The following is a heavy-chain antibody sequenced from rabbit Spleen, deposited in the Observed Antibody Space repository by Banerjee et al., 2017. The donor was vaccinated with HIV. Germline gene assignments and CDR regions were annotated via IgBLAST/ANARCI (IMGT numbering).Heavy chain of an antibody. V-gene: IGHV1S45*01. Sequence: QQQLEESGGGLVKPGGTLTLTCKASGIDFSSYYYICWVRQAPGKGLEWIACINIVTGKSVYASWAKGRFTMSRTSSTTVTLQMTSLTAADTATYFCARDLVAVIGWNFNLWGPGTLVPVS. CDR3: ARDLVAVIGWNFNL. CDR2: INIVTGKS. J-gene: IGHJ4*01. D-gene: IGHD4-2*01. CDR1: GIDFSSYYY.